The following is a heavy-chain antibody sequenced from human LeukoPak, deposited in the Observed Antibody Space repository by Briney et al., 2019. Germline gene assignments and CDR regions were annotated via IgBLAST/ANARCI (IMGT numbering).Heavy chain of an antibody. Sequence: EASVKVSCKASGYTFTGYYMHWVRQALGQGLEWMGWINPNSGGTNYAQRFRGRVTMTRDTSISTAYMELSRLRSDDTAVYYYARVYTPQQLAQGSVYWGQGTLVTVSS. CDR1: GYTFTGYY. V-gene: IGHV1-2*02. D-gene: IGHD1-1*01. CDR3: ARVYTPQQLAQGSVY. J-gene: IGHJ4*02. CDR2: INPNSGGT.